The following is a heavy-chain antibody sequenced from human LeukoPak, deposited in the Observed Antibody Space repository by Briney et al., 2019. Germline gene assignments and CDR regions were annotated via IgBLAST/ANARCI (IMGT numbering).Heavy chain of an antibody. D-gene: IGHD4-11*01. CDR3: ARRFLSNYVYYFDY. Sequence: PSETLSLTCTVSGGSISSSSYYWGWIRQPPGKGLEWIGSIYYSGSTYYNPSLKSRVTISVDTSKNQFSLKLSSVTAADTAVYYCARRFLSNYVYYFDYWGQGTLVIVSS. J-gene: IGHJ4*02. CDR2: IYYSGST. V-gene: IGHV4-39*01. CDR1: GGSISSSSYY.